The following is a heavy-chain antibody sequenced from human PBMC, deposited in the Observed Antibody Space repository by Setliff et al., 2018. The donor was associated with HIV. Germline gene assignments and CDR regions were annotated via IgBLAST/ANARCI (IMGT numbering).Heavy chain of an antibody. Sequence: PSETLSLTCTVSGDPINSHYWSWIRQPPGEGLEWIGHISYNEYTNYNPSLKSRVTISLDTSKKHFSLDLYSVTAADTAVNYCARDHNSGTLHAFDLWGQGTKVTVSS. CDR1: GDPINSHY. CDR2: ISYNEYT. CDR3: ARDHNSGTLHAFDL. V-gene: IGHV4-59*11. D-gene: IGHD1-26*01. J-gene: IGHJ3*01.